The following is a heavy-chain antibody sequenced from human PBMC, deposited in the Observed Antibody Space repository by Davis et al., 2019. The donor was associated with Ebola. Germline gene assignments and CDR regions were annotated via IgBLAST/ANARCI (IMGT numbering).Heavy chain of an antibody. CDR3: ARRAMYFDFWGGYRQRDSFDS. CDR2: IYPSDSDS. J-gene: IGHJ3*02. Sequence: PGGSLRLSCKRPGYSFTRHWIGWVRQMPGKGLEWVGIIYPSDSDSRYSPSFQGQVPISADTSTTTAYLRWSSLKASDTARYYCARRAMYFDFWGGYRQRDSFDSWGQGTMVTVSS. D-gene: IGHD3-3*01. V-gene: IGHV5-51*01. CDR1: GYSFTRHW.